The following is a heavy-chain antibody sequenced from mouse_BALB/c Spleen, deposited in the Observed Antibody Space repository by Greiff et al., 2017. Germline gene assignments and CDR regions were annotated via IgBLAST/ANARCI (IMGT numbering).Heavy chain of an antibody. D-gene: IGHD1-1*01. CDR2: IWAGGST. V-gene: IGHV2-9*02. J-gene: IGHJ4*01. CDR1: GFSLTSYG. Sequence: VQLQESGPGLVAPSQSLSITCTVSGFSLTSYGVHWVRQPPGKGLEWLGVIWAGGSTNYNSALMSRLSISKDNSKSQVFLKMNSLQTDDTAMYYCARQLRGYAMDYWGQGTSVTVSS. CDR3: ARQLRGYAMDY.